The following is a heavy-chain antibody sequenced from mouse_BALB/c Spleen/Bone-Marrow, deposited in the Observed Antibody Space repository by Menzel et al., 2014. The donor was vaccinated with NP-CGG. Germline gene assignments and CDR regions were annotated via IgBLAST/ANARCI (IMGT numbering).Heavy chain of an antibody. Sequence: QVQLKESGAELVRPGASVTLSCKASGYTFTDYEMHWVRQTPVHGLEWIGAIDPETGGTAYNQKFKGKATLTADKSSSTAHMELRSLTSEDSAVYYCTREGYYGSSPAWFAYWGQGTLVTVSA. CDR1: GYTFTDYE. CDR2: IDPETGGT. J-gene: IGHJ3*01. V-gene: IGHV1-15*01. CDR3: TREGYYGSSPAWFAY. D-gene: IGHD1-1*01.